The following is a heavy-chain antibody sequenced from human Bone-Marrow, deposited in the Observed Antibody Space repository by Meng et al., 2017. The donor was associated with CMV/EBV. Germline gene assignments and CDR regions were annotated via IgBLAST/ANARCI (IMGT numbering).Heavy chain of an antibody. J-gene: IGHJ4*02. CDR3: VRDRGYFDY. Sequence: GGSLRLSCAASGFTLSTYWMTWVRQAPGKGLESVANIKQDGSEKYYVDSVKGRFTISRDNAKNSLYLQLNSLRAEDTAVYYCVRDRGYFDYWGQGTLVTVSS. CDR1: GFTLSTYW. CDR2: IKQDGSEK. V-gene: IGHV3-7*01.